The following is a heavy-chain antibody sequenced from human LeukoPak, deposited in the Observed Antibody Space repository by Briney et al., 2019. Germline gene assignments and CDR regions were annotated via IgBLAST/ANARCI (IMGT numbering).Heavy chain of an antibody. Sequence: SETLSLTCTVSGGSISNYYWSWVRQPAGKGLEWIGRIYASGSTNYHPSLQSRVTMSIDTSKNQFSLKLNSVTAADTAVYYCARDLSKPIAAAPDRTDYWGQGTLVTVSS. CDR3: ARDLSKPIAAAPDRTDY. CDR1: GGSISNYY. J-gene: IGHJ4*02. D-gene: IGHD6-13*01. V-gene: IGHV4-4*07. CDR2: IYASGST.